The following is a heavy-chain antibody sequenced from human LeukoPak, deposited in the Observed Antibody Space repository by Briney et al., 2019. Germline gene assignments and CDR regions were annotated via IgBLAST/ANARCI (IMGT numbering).Heavy chain of an antibody. Sequence: PGGSLRLSCAASGFTFSSYEMNWVRQAPGRGLEWVSYISSSGSTIYYADSVKGRFTISRDNSKNTLYLQMNSLRAEDTAVYYCANRPTLLTMVRGPDDYWGQGTLVTVSS. D-gene: IGHD3-10*01. CDR2: ISSSGSTI. J-gene: IGHJ4*02. V-gene: IGHV3-48*03. CDR3: ANRPTLLTMVRGPDDY. CDR1: GFTFSSYE.